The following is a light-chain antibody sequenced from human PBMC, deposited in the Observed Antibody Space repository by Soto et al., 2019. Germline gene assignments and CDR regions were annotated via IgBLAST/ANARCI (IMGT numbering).Light chain of an antibody. Sequence: EIVLTQSPGTLSLSPGERATLSCRASQSLSSSYLVWYQQKPGQAPRLLIFGASSRAAGIPDRFSGSGSGTDFTLTISRLEPEDFAVYYCQPYGSSPWTFGQGTKVEVK. CDR1: QSLSSSY. CDR3: QPYGSSPWT. CDR2: GAS. V-gene: IGKV3-20*01. J-gene: IGKJ1*01.